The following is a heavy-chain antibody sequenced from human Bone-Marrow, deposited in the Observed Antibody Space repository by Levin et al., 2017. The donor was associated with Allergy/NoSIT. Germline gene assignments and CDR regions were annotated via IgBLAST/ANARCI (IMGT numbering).Heavy chain of an antibody. J-gene: IGHJ4*02. CDR1: GFTVSSNY. Sequence: GGSLRLSCAASGFTVSSNYMSWVRQAPGKGLEWVSVIYSGGTTYYADSVKGRFTISRDNSKNTRYLQINSLRAEDTAVYYCARDLWEQTAYWGQGTLVTVSA. V-gene: IGHV3-53*01. CDR3: ARDLWEQTAY. D-gene: IGHD1-26*01. CDR2: IYSGGTT.